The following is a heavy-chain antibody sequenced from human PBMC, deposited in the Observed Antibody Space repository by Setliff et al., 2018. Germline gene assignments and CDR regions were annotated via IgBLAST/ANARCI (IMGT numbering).Heavy chain of an antibody. CDR1: GFTFSSYD. CDR3: ARTTGYRMEGDFDY. V-gene: IGHV3-48*03. Sequence: PGGSLRLSCAASGFTFSSYDMNWVRQAPGKGLEWVSYIHDSGNPTYYADSVKGRFTVSRDNAKNSLYLQMTSRRAEDTAIYYCARTTGYRMEGDFDYWGQGTLVTVSS. CDR2: IHDSGNPT. J-gene: IGHJ4*02. D-gene: IGHD5-12*01.